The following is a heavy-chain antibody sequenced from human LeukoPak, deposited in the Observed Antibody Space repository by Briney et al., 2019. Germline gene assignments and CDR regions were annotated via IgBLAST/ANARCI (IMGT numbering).Heavy chain of an antibody. Sequence: PGGSLRLSCAASRFTFSSYAMSWVRQAPGRGLEWVATLGGTGDRTYYADSVKGRFTISRDNSMDTLFLQMNSLKGEDTAVYYCAKDPVVYHGGSGWHYFDYWGQGTLVTVSS. J-gene: IGHJ4*02. CDR1: RFTFSSYA. CDR3: AKDPVVYHGGSGWHYFDY. D-gene: IGHD6-19*01. V-gene: IGHV3-23*01. CDR2: LGGTGDRT.